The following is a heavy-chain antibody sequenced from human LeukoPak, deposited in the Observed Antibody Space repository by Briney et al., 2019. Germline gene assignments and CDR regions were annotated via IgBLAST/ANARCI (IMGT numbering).Heavy chain of an antibody. J-gene: IGHJ6*03. Sequence: PSQTLSLTCTVSGGSISSGSYYWSWIRQPAGKGLEWIGRIYTSGSTNYNPSLKSRVTISVDTSKNQFSLKLSSVTAADTAVYYCARESWNDLHYMDVWGKGTTVTVSS. V-gene: IGHV4-61*02. D-gene: IGHD1-1*01. CDR3: ARESWNDLHYMDV. CDR1: GGSISSGSYY. CDR2: IYTSGST.